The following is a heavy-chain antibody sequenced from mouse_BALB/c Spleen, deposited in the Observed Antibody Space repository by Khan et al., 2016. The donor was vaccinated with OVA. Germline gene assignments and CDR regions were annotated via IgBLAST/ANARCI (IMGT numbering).Heavy chain of an antibody. Sequence: EVKLEESGPGLVKPSQSLSLICTVTGYSITSDYAWNWIRQFPGNKLEWMGFISYSGNTNYNPSLKSRISITRDTSKNQFFLHLNSVTTEDTATYYCARVYGGEFDYWGQGTTVTVSS. CDR3: ARVYGGEFDY. D-gene: IGHD1-1*02. CDR2: ISYSGNT. J-gene: IGHJ2*01. V-gene: IGHV3-2*02. CDR1: GYSITSDYA.